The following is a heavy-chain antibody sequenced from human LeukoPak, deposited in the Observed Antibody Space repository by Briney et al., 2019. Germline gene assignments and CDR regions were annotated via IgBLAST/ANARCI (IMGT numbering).Heavy chain of an antibody. D-gene: IGHD5-18*01. Sequence: PSETLSLTCTVSGGSISSDYWSWIRQPPGKGLEWIGYIYYRGSTTYNPSLRSRVTISVDTSRNQFSLKLSSVTAADTAVYYCARSRSGYSYDHAAFEIWGQGTMVTVSS. V-gene: IGHV4-59*01. CDR3: ARSRSGYSYDHAAFEI. CDR2: IYYRGST. J-gene: IGHJ3*02. CDR1: GGSISSDY.